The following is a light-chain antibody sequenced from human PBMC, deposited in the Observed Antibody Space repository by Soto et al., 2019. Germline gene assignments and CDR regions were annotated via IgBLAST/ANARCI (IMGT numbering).Light chain of an antibody. CDR3: CSYAGNFIFV. J-gene: IGLJ1*01. V-gene: IGLV1-47*01. Sequence: QPVLTQPPSASGTPGQSLTISCSGSSSNIGSHFVYWYQHLPGTAPKLLIFRDGQRPSGVPDRFSGSKSGNTASLTISGLQADDEADYYCCSYAGNFIFVFGTGTKLTVL. CDR2: RDG. CDR1: SSNIGSHF.